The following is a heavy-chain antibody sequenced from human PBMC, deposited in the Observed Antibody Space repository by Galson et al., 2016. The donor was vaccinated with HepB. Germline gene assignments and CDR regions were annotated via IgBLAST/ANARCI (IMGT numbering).Heavy chain of an antibody. V-gene: IGHV3-66*01. J-gene: IGHJ4*02. CDR1: GFTVNSHY. D-gene: IGHD3/OR15-3a*01. CDR2: MYIGGGT. CDR3: ARKHPTVFGLVLDQ. Sequence: SLRLSCAASGFTVNSHYMSWVRQAPGKGLEWVSGMYIGGGTYHTDSVKGRFTISRDNSKNMLYIQMHSLRVEDTAVYYCARKHPTVFGLVLDQWGQGTPVTVSS.